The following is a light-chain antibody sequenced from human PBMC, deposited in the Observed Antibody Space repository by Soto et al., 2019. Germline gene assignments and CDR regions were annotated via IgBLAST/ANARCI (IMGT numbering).Light chain of an antibody. CDR3: SSYTSSSTQV. Sequence: QSVLTQPASVSGSPGQSITISCTGTSSDVGVYKYVSWYQQHPGKAPKLMIYEVTNRPSGVSNRFSGSKSGNTASLTISGLQAEDEADYYCSSYTSSSTQVFGTGTKLTVL. CDR2: EVT. CDR1: SSDVGVYKY. J-gene: IGLJ1*01. V-gene: IGLV2-14*01.